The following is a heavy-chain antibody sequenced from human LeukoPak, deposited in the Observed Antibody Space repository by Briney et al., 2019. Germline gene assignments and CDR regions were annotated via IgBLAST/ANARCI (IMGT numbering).Heavy chain of an antibody. CDR2: IYPSGST. Sequence: PSETLSLTCTVSGGSMSGNLWSWIRQPAGKGLEWIGRIYPSGSTNYNPSLKSRVTIPVDTYKNQFSLKLSSVTAADTAVYYRARDRRGEFDPWGQGTLVTVSS. J-gene: IGHJ5*02. CDR1: GGSMSGNL. CDR3: ARDRRGEFDP. V-gene: IGHV4-4*07. D-gene: IGHD2-21*01.